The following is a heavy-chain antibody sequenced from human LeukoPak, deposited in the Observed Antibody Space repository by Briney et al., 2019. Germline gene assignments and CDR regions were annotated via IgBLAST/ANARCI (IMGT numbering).Heavy chain of an antibody. V-gene: IGHV6-1*01. D-gene: IGHD6-13*01. CDR1: GDNVSNNSVT. J-gene: IGHJ4*02. CDR3: AGDRGVGAAVFFDY. CDR2: TYYRSKWYN. Sequence: PSQTLSLTCAISGDNVSNNSVTWNWIRQSPSRGLEWLGRTYYRSKWYNDYAESVKSRMTIIPDTSKNQVSLQLNSVTPADTALYYCAGDRGVGAAVFFDYWGLGTLVSVSS.